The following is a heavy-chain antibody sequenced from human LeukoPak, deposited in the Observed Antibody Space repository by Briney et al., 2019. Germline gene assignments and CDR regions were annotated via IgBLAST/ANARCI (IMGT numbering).Heavy chain of an antibody. J-gene: IGHJ4*02. CDR2: IKSRTGGGTI. D-gene: IGHD4-17*01. V-gene: IGHV3-15*01. Sequence: GGSLRLSCAASGFTFITFSDAWMSWVRQAPGKGLEWVGRIKSRTGGGTIDYAAPVKGRFSISRDDSKNTLYLQMNSLKSEDTAVYYCTTGGLRWGQGTLVTVS. CDR1: GFTFITFSDAW. CDR3: TTGGLR.